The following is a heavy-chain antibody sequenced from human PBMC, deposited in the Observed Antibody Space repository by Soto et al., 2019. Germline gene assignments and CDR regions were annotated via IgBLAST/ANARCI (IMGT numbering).Heavy chain of an antibody. CDR3: AKGLRHIITIFI. J-gene: IGHJ4*02. Sequence: EVQLLESGGGLVQPGGSLRLSCAASGFTFSSYAMSWVRQPPGKGLEWVSGISGSGDTTYYADSVKGRFTISRDNSKNTLYLQMNSLRAEDTAVYYCAKGLRHIITIFIWGQGTLVTVSS. V-gene: IGHV3-23*01. CDR1: GFTFSSYA. D-gene: IGHD3-3*01. CDR2: ISGSGDTT.